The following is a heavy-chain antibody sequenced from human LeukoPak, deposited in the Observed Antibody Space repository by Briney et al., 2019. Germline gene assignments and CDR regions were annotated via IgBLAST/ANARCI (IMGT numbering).Heavy chain of an antibody. CDR2: INHSGST. CDR1: GGSFSGYY. Sequence: PSETLSLTCAAYGGSFSGYYWSWIRQPPGKGLEWIGEINHSGSTNYNPSLKSRVTISVDTSKNQFSLKLSSVTAADTAVYYCARDYYDSSGYFKWVNWFDPWGQGTLVTVSS. V-gene: IGHV4-34*01. CDR3: ARDYYDSSGYFKWVNWFDP. D-gene: IGHD3-22*01. J-gene: IGHJ5*02.